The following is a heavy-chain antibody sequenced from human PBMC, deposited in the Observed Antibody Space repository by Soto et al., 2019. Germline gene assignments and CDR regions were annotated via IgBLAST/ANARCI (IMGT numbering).Heavy chain of an antibody. Sequence: GGSLRLSCTASAFTVRSNYMSWVRQAPGKGLEWVSAISSDGGTYYTDSVKGRFTISRDKSKNTLYLQMNDLTAEDTAVYYCARDVIAVAGSADYWGQGTLVTVSS. CDR2: ISSDGGT. J-gene: IGHJ4*02. D-gene: IGHD6-19*01. CDR3: ARDVIAVAGSADY. CDR1: AFTVRSNY. V-gene: IGHV3-53*01.